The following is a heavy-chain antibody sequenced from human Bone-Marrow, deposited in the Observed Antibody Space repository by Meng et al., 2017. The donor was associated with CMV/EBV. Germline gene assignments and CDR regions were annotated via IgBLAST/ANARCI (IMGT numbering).Heavy chain of an antibody. V-gene: IGHV4-39*07. CDR2: LYYNGDT. CDR3: AQRIYIDSYYFDS. J-gene: IGHJ4*02. CDR1: GGPISSNYY. Sequence: QPQLQASGPGLVKPSETLSLTCTVSGGPISSNYYWGWIRQSPGKGLEWIGSLYYNGDTYYNPSLKSRVTLSVDTSKNQFSLKLNSVIAADTAVYYCAQRIYIDSYYFDSWGQGTLVTVSS. D-gene: IGHD2/OR15-2a*01.